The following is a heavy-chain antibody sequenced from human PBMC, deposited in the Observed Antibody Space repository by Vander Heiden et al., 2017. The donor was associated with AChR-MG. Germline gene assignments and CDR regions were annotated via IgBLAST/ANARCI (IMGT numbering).Heavy chain of an antibody. CDR1: GGSISSYY. J-gene: IGHJ4*01. CDR2: VYYSGRT. Sequence: QVQLQESRPGLVKPSETLSLTCTVSGGSISSYYWSWIRQPPGKGLEWIGYVYYSGRTNCNPSRKSRVTMSVDTSKKELSLKMSSVTAADTAVYYCARVTRRPTYYYDYWGHGTMVTDSS. D-gene: IGHD3-3*01. CDR3: ARVTRRPTYYYDY. V-gene: IGHV4-59*01.